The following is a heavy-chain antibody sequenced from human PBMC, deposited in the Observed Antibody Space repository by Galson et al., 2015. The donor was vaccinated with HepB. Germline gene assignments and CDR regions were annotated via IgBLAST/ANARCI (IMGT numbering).Heavy chain of an antibody. J-gene: IGHJ3*02. CDR2: ISSSSSTI. D-gene: IGHD3-22*01. CDR3: ARDYYDSSGYIDAFDI. V-gene: IGHV3-48*04. CDR1: GFTFSSYS. Sequence: SLRLSCAASGFTFSSYSMNWVRQAPGKGLEWVSYISSSSSTIYYADSVKGRFTISRDNAKNSLYLQMNSLRAEDTAVYYCARDYYDSSGYIDAFDIWGQGTMVTVSS.